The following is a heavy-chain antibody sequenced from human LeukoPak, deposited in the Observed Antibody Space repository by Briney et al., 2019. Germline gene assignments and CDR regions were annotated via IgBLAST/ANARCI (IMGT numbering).Heavy chain of an antibody. J-gene: IGHJ4*02. D-gene: IGHD3-22*01. V-gene: IGHV1-18*01. CDR3: ARDTAGQYALSSGFDFDF. Sequence: GASVKVSCKASSYNFTSYGISWLRQAPGQGLEWMGWISVYNGYTNYAQKLQGRVTLTTDTSTSTAYMELRSLRSDDTAVYYCARDTAGQYALSSGFDFDFWGQGTLVTVST. CDR1: SYNFTSYG. CDR2: ISVYNGYT.